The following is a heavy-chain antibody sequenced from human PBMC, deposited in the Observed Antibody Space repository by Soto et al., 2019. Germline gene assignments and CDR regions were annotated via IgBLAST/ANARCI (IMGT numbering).Heavy chain of an antibody. CDR1: GGSITSAGFF. CDR2: FSYRGDT. CDR3: ASWVATVASWNWFDP. V-gene: IGHV4-39*01. J-gene: IGHJ5*02. D-gene: IGHD5-12*01. Sequence: QAQIEESGPGLVKPAETLSLTCSVSGGSITSAGFFWGWFRQPPGRGLEWIGSFSYRGDTFYNPSLKSRATISVDTFKNQISLIVNSVTAADTAVYYCASWVATVASWNWFDPWGQGTLVSVSS.